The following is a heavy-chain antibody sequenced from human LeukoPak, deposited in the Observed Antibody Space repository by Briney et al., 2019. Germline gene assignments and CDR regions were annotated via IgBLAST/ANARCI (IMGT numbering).Heavy chain of an antibody. CDR1: GGSISSYY. CDR2: VYYSGST. V-gene: IGHV4-59*08. D-gene: IGHD3-10*01. J-gene: IGHJ5*02. CDR3: ARSSPHWFGETFDP. Sequence: PSETLSLTCTVSGGSISSYYWSWIRQPPGKGLEWIGYVYYSGSTNYNPSLKSRVTISVDTSKNQFSLKLSSVTAADTAVYYCARSSPHWFGETFDPWGQGTLVTVSS.